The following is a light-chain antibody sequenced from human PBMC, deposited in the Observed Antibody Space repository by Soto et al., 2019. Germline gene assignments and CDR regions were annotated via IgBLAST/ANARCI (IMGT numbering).Light chain of an antibody. J-gene: IGKJ1*01. CDR2: DAS. CDR3: QQSYSTPA. CDR1: QSISSW. V-gene: IGKV1-5*01. Sequence: DIKMIQSPSTLSAYVGDRVTITCRASQSISSWLAWYQQKPGKAPKLLIYDASSLESGVPSRFSGSGSGTEFTLTISSLQPEDFATYYCQQSYSTPAFGQGTMVDIK.